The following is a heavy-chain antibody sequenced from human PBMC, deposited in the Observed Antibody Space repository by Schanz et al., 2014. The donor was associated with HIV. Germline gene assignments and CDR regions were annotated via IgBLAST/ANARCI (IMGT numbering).Heavy chain of an antibody. CDR2: IWYDGSNK. Sequence: QVQLVESGGGVVQPGRSLRLSCAASGFTFRSYGMHWVRQAPGKGLEWVALIWYDGSNKIYADSVKGRFTISRDNSKNTLYLQMNSLRAEDTAVYYCAKDRNYYDSRYRGKGNYYYYYGMDVWGQGTTVTVSS. V-gene: IGHV3-33*06. D-gene: IGHD3-22*01. J-gene: IGHJ6*02. CDR1: GFTFRSYG. CDR3: AKDRNYYDSRYRGKGNYYYYYGMDV.